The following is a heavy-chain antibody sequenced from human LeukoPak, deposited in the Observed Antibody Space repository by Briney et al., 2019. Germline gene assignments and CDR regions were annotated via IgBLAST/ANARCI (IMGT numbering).Heavy chain of an antibody. V-gene: IGHV3-66*02. D-gene: IGHD3-22*01. CDR3: ARNMYYYDSSGYEALYYFDY. CDR1: GFTVSSNY. Sequence: PGGSLRLSCAASGFTVSSNYMSWVRQAPGKGLEWVSVIYSGGSTYYADSVKGRFTISRDNSKNTLYLQMNSLRAEDTAVYYCARNMYYYDSSGYEALYYFDYWGQGTLVTVS. J-gene: IGHJ4*02. CDR2: IYSGGST.